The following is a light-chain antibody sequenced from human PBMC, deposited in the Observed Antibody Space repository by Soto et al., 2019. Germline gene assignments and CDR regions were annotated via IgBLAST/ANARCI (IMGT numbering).Light chain of an antibody. CDR3: QHYSSYSEA. V-gene: IGKV1-5*03. Sequence: IQMPQYPSTLSVSVGDRVTITCLASQTISSWLAWYQQKPGKAPKLLIYKASTLKSGVPSRFSGSGSGTEFTLTISSLQPDDFATYYCQHYSSYSEAFGQGTKVDIK. J-gene: IGKJ1*01. CDR1: QTISSW. CDR2: KAS.